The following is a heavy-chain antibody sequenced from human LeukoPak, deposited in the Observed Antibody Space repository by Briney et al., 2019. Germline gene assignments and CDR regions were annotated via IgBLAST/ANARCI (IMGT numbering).Heavy chain of an antibody. J-gene: IGHJ6*02. CDR3: ALYCSSTSCYNYYYYGMDV. CDR1: GFTFSSYS. D-gene: IGHD2-2*02. CDR2: ISSSSSYI. V-gene: IGHV3-21*01. Sequence: GGSLRLSCAASGFTFSSYSMNWVRQAPGKGLEWVSSISSSSSYIYYADSMKGRFTISRDNAKNSLYLQMNSLRAEDTAVYYCALYCSSTSCYNYYYYGMDVWGQGTTVTVSS.